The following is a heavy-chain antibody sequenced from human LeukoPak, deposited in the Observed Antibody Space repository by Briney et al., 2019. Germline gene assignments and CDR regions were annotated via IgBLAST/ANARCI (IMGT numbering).Heavy chain of an antibody. CDR1: GFTFSSYA. CDR2: ISGSGGST. CDR3: AKRYGRSWNDARLGYYFDY. J-gene: IGHJ4*02. D-gene: IGHD1-1*01. Sequence: GGSLRLSCAASGFTFSSYAMSWVRQAPGKGLEWVSAISGSGGSTYYADSVKGRFTISRDNSKNTLYLQMNSLRAEDTAVYYCAKRYGRSWNDARLGYYFDYWGQGTLVTVSS. V-gene: IGHV3-23*01.